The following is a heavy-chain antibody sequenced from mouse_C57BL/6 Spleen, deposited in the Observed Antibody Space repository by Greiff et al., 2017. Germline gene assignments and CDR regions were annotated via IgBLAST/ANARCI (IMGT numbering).Heavy chain of an antibody. J-gene: IGHJ3*01. Sequence: EVKLLESGGGLVQPKGSLKLSCAASGFTFNTYAMPWVRQAPGKGLEWVARIRSKSSNYATYYAGTVKDRITISRDDSQSMLYLQMNNLKTEDTAMYYCVRDRGTTVVGAYWGQGTLVTVAA. D-gene: IGHD1-1*01. V-gene: IGHV10-3*01. CDR1: GFTFNTYA. CDR2: IRSKSSNYAT. CDR3: VRDRGTTVVGAY.